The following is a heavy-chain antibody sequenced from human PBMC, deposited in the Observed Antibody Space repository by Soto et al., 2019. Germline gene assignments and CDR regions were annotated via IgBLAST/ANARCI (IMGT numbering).Heavy chain of an antibody. CDR3: ARANIAAAGTESFDY. D-gene: IGHD6-13*01. CDR1: GGSISSYY. CDR2: IYYSGST. Sequence: QVQLQESGPGLVKPSETLSLTCTVSGGSISSYYWSWIRQPPGKGLEWIGYIYYSGSTNYNPSLKSRVTISVDTSKNQFSLKLSSVTAVDTAVYYCARANIAAAGTESFDYWGQGTLVTVSS. J-gene: IGHJ4*02. V-gene: IGHV4-59*01.